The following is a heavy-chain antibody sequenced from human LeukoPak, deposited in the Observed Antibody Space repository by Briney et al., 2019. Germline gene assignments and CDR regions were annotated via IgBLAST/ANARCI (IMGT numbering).Heavy chain of an antibody. Sequence: GGSLRLSCAASGFTFSDYSMNWVRQAPGKGLEWVSSISSSSSYIYYADSVKGRFTISRDNAKNSLYLQMNSLRAEDTAVYYCARDDNWNYEAYWGQGTLVTVSS. CDR1: GFTFSDYS. D-gene: IGHD1-7*01. J-gene: IGHJ4*02. V-gene: IGHV3-21*01. CDR3: ARDDNWNYEAY. CDR2: ISSSSSYI.